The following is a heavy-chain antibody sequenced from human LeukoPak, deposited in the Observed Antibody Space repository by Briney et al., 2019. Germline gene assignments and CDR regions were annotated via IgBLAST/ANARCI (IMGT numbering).Heavy chain of an antibody. V-gene: IGHV3-30-3*01. Sequence: GGSLRLSCAASGFTFSSYAMHWVRQAPGKGLEWVAVISYDGINKYYADSVKGRFTISRDNSKNTLYLQMNSLRAEDTAVYYCAREMATIGGGFDYWGQGTLVTVSS. D-gene: IGHD5-24*01. J-gene: IGHJ4*02. CDR2: ISYDGINK. CDR1: GFTFSSYA. CDR3: AREMATIGGGFDY.